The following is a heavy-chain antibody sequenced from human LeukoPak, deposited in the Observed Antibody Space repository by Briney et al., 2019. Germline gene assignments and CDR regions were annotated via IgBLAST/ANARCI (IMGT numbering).Heavy chain of an antibody. CDR3: ARDSPNYSKGAIDI. CDR1: GFTFSSYA. Sequence: GGSLRLSCAASGFTFSSYAMSWVRQAPGKGLVWVAHVSTDGTSTSSVDSVKGRFIISRDNAKNTLYLQMNSLRAEDTAVYYCARDSPNYSKGAIDIWGQGTMVTVSS. J-gene: IGHJ3*02. CDR2: VSTDGTST. D-gene: IGHD1-7*01. V-gene: IGHV3-74*01.